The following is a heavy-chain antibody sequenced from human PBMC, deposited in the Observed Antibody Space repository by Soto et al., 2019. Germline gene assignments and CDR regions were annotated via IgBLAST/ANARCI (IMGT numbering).Heavy chain of an antibody. Sequence: EVQLVESGGGLVQPGGSLRLSCAASGFTFSNYWMYWVRQAPGKGLEWVSRINSDGSVSSHADSVRGRLTISRDNVKNTLYLHMDSLRAEDTAVYFCARGDCVGGTCYSLAGSFYYYMEVWGKGTTVTVFS. V-gene: IGHV3-74*02. CDR1: GFTFSNYW. J-gene: IGHJ6*03. CDR2: INSDGSVS. D-gene: IGHD2-15*01. CDR3: ARGDCVGGTCYSLAGSFYYYMEV.